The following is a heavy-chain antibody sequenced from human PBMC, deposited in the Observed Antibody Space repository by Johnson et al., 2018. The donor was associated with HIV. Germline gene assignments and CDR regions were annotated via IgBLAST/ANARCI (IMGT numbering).Heavy chain of an antibody. CDR1: GFIFSDYY. CDR3: ARDYPYDRSPRGAFDI. Sequence: VQLVESGGGLVKPGGSLRLSCAASGFIFSDYYMSWIRQAPGKGLEWVSYISSSGSTIYYADSVKGRFTISRDNSKNTLYLQMNSLRAEDTAVYFCARDYPYDRSPRGAFDIWGQGTMVTVSS. CDR2: ISSSGSTI. D-gene: IGHD3-22*01. J-gene: IGHJ3*02. V-gene: IGHV3-11*04.